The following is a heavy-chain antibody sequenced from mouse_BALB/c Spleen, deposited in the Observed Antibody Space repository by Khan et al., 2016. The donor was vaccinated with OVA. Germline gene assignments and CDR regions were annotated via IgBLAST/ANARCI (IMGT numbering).Heavy chain of an antibody. Sequence: QIQLVQSGPELKKPGETVKISCKASGYTFTDYSMHWVKQAPGKGLKWMGWINTETGEPTYADDFKGRFAFSLETSAITAYLQINNLKNEDTATYFCAKGGYRYFGYWGQGTTLTVAA. CDR1: GYTFTDYS. J-gene: IGHJ2*01. CDR2: INTETGEP. CDR3: AKGGYRYFGY. D-gene: IGHD2-14*01. V-gene: IGHV9-2-1*01.